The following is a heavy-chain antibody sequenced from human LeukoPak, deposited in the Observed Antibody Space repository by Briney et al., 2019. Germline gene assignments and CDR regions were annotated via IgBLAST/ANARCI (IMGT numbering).Heavy chain of an antibody. CDR3: ARGLKDIVVVPAADL. V-gene: IGHV4-30-2*01. CDR1: GGSISSGGYY. CDR2: IYHSGST. J-gene: IGHJ4*02. Sequence: ASETLSLTCTVSGGSISSGGYYWSWIRQPPGKGLEWIGYIYHSGSTYYNPSLKSRVTISVDRSKNQFSLKLSSVTAADTAVYYCARGLKDIVVVPAADLWGQGTLVTVSS. D-gene: IGHD2-2*01.